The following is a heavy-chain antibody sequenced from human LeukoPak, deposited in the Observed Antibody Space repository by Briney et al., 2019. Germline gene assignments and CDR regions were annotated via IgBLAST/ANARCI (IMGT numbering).Heavy chain of an antibody. CDR2: VHYSGNT. J-gene: IGHJ4*02. V-gene: IGHV4-59*01. CDR1: GGSISSYY. D-gene: IGHD6-13*01. Sequence: PSETLSLTCTVSGGSISSYYWSWIRQPPGKGLEWIGYVHYSGNTNYNPSLKSRVAMSVDTSKNQFSLKLISVTAADTAVYYCAGWQQLLFDYWGQGTLVTVSS. CDR3: AGWQQLLFDY.